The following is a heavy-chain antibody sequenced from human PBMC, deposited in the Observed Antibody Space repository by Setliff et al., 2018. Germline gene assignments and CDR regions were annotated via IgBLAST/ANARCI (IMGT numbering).Heavy chain of an antibody. CDR1: GYMFKSHG. V-gene: IGHV1-18*04. Sequence: GASVKVSCKASGYMFKSHGINWMRQAPGQGFEWMGWISTYNGNTKSAQKFQGRFTMTTDTSTSTAYMELRSLRSDDTAMYHCARDADKYDTSEYPIFDYWGQGTLVTVSS. D-gene: IGHD3-22*01. J-gene: IGHJ4*02. CDR2: ISTYNGNT. CDR3: ARDADKYDTSEYPIFDY.